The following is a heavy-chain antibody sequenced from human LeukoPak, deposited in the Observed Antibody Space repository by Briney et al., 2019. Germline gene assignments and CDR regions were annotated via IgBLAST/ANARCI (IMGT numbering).Heavy chain of an antibody. CDR2: ISGSGGST. CDR1: GFTFSSYA. J-gene: IGHJ4*02. Sequence: GGSLRLSCAASGFTFSSYAMSWVRQAPGKGLEWVSAISGSGGSTYYADSVKGRFTISRDNSKNTLYLQMNSLRAEDTAVYYCAVTYYDFWNGYPDYWGQGTLVTVSS. V-gene: IGHV3-23*01. CDR3: AVTYYDFWNGYPDY. D-gene: IGHD3-3*01.